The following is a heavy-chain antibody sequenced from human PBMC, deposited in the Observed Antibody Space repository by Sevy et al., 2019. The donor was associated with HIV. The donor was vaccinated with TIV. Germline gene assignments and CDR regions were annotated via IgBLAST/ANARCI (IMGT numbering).Heavy chain of an antibody. CDR2: IKQDGSEK. J-gene: IGHJ4*02. D-gene: IGHD1-26*01. V-gene: IGHV3-7*03. Sequence: GGSLRLSCAASGFTFSSYWMSWVRQAPGKGLEWVANIKQDGSEKYYVDSVKGRFTISRDNAKNSLYLQMNSLRAEDTAVYYCARDRRRSGSYYLDYWAQGTLVTVSS. CDR3: ARDRRRSGSYYLDY. CDR1: GFTFSSYW.